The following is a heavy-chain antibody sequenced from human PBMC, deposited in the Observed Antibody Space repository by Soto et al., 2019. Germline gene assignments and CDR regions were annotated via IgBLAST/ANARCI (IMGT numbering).Heavy chain of an antibody. D-gene: IGHD1-1*01. CDR3: ERSTSYTLNYCYGMDV. CDR2: MSYDGSTK. J-gene: IGHJ6*02. CDR1: GFIFSSFG. V-gene: IGHV3-30*03. Sequence: PGGSLRLSCAASGFIFSSFGMHWVRQAPGKGLEWVAVMSYDGSTKLYTDSVKGRFTIARDNSKNILYLQMNSLTIEDTAVFYCERSTSYTLNYCYGMDVWGQGTTGTVS.